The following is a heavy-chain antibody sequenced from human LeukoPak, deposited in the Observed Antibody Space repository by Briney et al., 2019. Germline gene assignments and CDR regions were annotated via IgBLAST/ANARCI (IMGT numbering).Heavy chain of an antibody. V-gene: IGHV3-23*01. J-gene: IGHJ6*03. CDR2: ISDGGVRT. Sequence: GGSLRLSCVASGFIFSDYAMGWVRQAPGRRLEWVSGISDGGVRTYYADSVKGRFTISRDNSKNTLYLQMNSLRAADTAVYYCAKVEEPEPHYYYMDVWGKGTTVTVSS. D-gene: IGHD1-14*01. CDR1: GFIFSDYA. CDR3: AKVEEPEPHYYYMDV.